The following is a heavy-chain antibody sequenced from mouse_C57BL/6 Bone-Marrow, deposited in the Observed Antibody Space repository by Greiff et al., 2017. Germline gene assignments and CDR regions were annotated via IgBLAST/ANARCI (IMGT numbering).Heavy chain of an antibody. CDR1: GFNINDYY. J-gene: IGHJ3*01. CDR2: IDPEDGET. V-gene: IGHV14-2*01. D-gene: IGHD2-3*01. Sequence: VQLQQSGAELVKPGASVKLSCTASGFNINDYYMHWVKQRTEQGLEWIGRIDPEDGETKYDPKFKGKATITADKSSNTAYLQLSSLTSEDAAVYYCARDGYYSWCAYGGQGTRVTVSA. CDR3: ARDGYYSWCAY.